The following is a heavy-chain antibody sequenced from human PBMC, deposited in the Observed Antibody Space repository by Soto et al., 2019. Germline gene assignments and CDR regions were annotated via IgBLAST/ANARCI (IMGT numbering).Heavy chain of an antibody. D-gene: IGHD2-2*02. CDR3: ARHVTVVVPAAIPTYYYYGMDV. CDR1: GYSFTSYW. J-gene: IGHJ6*02. Sequence: GESLKISCNGSGYSFTSYWIGWVRQMPGKGLEWMGIIYPGDSDTRYSPSFQGQVTISADKSISTAYLQWSSLKASDTAIYYGARHVTVVVPAAIPTYYYYGMDVWGQGTTVTVSS. CDR2: IYPGDSDT. V-gene: IGHV5-51*01.